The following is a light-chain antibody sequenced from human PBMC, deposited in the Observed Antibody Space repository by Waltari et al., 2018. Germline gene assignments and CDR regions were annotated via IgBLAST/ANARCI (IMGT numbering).Light chain of an antibody. Sequence: YELTQPPSVSASPGQTARITCSADVLPKQYANWYQQRPGQAPVLLIYKDKERPSGVPERFSGSSAETTVTLTISGVQAEDEADYYCQSGDAGSSSLIFGGGTKLTVL. V-gene: IGLV3-25*03. J-gene: IGLJ2*01. CDR3: QSGDAGSSSLI. CDR2: KDK. CDR1: VLPKQY.